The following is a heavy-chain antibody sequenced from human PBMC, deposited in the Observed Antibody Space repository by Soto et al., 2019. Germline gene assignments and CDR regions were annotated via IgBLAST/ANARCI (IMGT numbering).Heavy chain of an antibody. Sequence: QVQLVESGGGVVQPGRSLRLSCAVSGFTFDSYPMHWVRQAPGKGLEWVAVVSYDGTKEYYADSVKGRFTISRDTSKSTLSLQMNSLRADETAVYYCARAEYSSSWSPYYYYYGMDVWGQGTTVTVSS. CDR1: GFTFDSYP. CDR3: ARAEYSSSWSPYYYYYGMDV. CDR2: VSYDGTKE. D-gene: IGHD6-13*01. V-gene: IGHV3-30*14. J-gene: IGHJ6*02.